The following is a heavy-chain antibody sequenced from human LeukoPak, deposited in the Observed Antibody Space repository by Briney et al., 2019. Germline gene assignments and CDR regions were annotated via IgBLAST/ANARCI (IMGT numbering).Heavy chain of an antibody. D-gene: IGHD6-19*01. CDR2: ISYDGSNK. J-gene: IGHJ4*02. V-gene: IGHV3-30*18. CDR3: AKDRGSGWLFDY. CDR1: GLTLSSYG. Sequence: PGGSLRLSCAASGLTLSSYGMHWVRQAPGKGLEWVTVISYDGSNKYYADSVKGRFTISRDNSKNTLYLQMNSLRAEDTAVYYCAKDRGSGWLFDYWGQGTLVTVSS.